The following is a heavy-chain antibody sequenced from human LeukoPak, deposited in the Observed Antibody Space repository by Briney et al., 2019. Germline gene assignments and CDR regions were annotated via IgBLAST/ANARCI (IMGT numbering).Heavy chain of an antibody. CDR3: AREGGEEVVVVADYYGMDV. CDR2: ISVGGGNT. J-gene: IGHJ6*02. Sequence: GGSLRLSCAASGFTFSSYAMSWVRQAPGKGLEWVSAISVGGGNTYFADSVKGRFTISRDNAKNSLYLQMNSLRAEDTAVYYCAREGGEEVVVVADYYGMDVWGQGTTVTVSS. CDR1: GFTFSSYA. V-gene: IGHV3-23*01. D-gene: IGHD2-15*01.